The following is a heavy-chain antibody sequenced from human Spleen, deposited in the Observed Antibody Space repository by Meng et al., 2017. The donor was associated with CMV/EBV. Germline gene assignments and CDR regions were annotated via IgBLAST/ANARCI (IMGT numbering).Heavy chain of an antibody. Sequence: SVKVSCKASGGTFSSYAISWVRQAPGQGLEWVGMNSPSGGPLVYAQQFQGRVTMTTDTSTSTVYMELSSLRSEDTAVYYCARDSASSWLGGLDYWGQGTLVTVSS. CDR3: ARDSASSWLGGLDY. V-gene: IGHV1-69*04. CDR1: GGTFSSYA. D-gene: IGHD6-13*01. J-gene: IGHJ4*02. CDR2: NSPSGGPL.